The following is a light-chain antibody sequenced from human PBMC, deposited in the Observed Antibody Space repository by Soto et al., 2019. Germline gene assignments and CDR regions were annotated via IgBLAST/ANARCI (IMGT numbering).Light chain of an antibody. CDR1: QSVSSN. CDR2: GAS. J-gene: IGKJ1*01. V-gene: IGKV3-15*01. CDR3: QQFNNRPPT. Sequence: EIVMTQSPATLSVSPGERATLSCRGSQSVSSNLAWYQHKPGQAPRLVIDGASSRATGIAARFSGSGSGTEFTPTISSLQSEDFAVYYCQQFNNRPPTFGQGTKVDI.